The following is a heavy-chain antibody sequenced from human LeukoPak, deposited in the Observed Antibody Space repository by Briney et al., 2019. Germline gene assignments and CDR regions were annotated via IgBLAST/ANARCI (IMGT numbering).Heavy chain of an antibody. D-gene: IGHD1-14*01. CDR2: ISGPGSTI. J-gene: IGHJ4*02. Sequence: GGSLRLPCAASGFTFSDYYMTWVRQAPGKGLEWVAYISGPGSTIYYADSLKGRITISRDNAKYSLYLQMNSLRAADTGVYFCVRGATYEPVYWGQGTPVTVSS. CDR3: VRGATYEPVY. V-gene: IGHV3-11*04. CDR1: GFTFSDYY.